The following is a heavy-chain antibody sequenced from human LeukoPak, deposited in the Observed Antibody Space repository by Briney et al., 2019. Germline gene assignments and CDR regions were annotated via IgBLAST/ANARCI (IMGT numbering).Heavy chain of an antibody. J-gene: IGHJ4*02. D-gene: IGHD6-13*01. CDR2: IYYSGST. CDR3: ARESGNIRSSRRIDY. CDR1: GGSISSYY. V-gene: IGHV4-59*01. Sequence: SETLSLTCTVSGGSISSYYWSWIRQPPGKGLEWIGYIYYSGSTNYNPSLKSRVTISVDTSKNQFSLKLSSVTAADTAVYYCARESGNIRSSRRIDYWGQGTLVTVSS.